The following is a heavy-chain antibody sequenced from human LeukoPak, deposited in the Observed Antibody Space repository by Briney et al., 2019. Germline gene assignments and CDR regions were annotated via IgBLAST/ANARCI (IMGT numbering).Heavy chain of an antibody. CDR3: AGEVPAAIQLGNNWFDP. J-gene: IGHJ5*02. CDR2: IYYSGST. CDR1: GGSISSYY. Sequence: SETLSLTCTVSGGSISSYYWSWTRQPPGKGLEWIGYIYYSGSTNYNPSLKSRVTISVDTSKNQFSLKLSSVTAADTAVYYCAGEVPAAIQLGNNWFDPWGQGTLATVSS. D-gene: IGHD2-2*02. V-gene: IGHV4-59*01.